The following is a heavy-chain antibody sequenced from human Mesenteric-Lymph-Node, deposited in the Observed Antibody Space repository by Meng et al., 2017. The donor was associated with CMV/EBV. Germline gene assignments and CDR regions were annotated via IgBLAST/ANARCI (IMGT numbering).Heavy chain of an antibody. V-gene: IGHV4-59*01. CDR2: IYYSGST. D-gene: IGHD3-22*01. CDR3: ARLMYDSGWRFFER. Sequence: SETLSLTCTVSGGSISSYYWSWIRQPPGKGLEWIGYIYYSGSTNYNPSLKSRVTISVDTSKNQFSLKLSSVTAADTAVYYCARLMYDSGWRFFERWGQGTLVTVSS. J-gene: IGHJ1*01. CDR1: GGSISSYY.